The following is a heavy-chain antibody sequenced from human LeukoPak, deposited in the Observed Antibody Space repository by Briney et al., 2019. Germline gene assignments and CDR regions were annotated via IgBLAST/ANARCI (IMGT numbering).Heavy chain of an antibody. V-gene: IGHV1-69*13. CDR3: ARGPLPTQYSYGLQGLYWYFDL. J-gene: IGHJ2*01. CDR2: IIPIFGTA. D-gene: IGHD5-18*01. CDR1: GGTFSSYA. Sequence: VASVKVSCKASGGTFSSYAISWVRQAPGQGLEWMGGIIPIFGTANYAQKFQGRVTITADESTSTAYMELSSLRSEDTAAYYCARGPLPTQYSYGLQGLYWYFDLWGRGTLVTVSS.